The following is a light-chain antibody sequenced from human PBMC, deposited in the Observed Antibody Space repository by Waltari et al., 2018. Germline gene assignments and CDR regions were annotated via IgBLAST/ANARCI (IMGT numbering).Light chain of an antibody. Sequence: QSAPTQPASVSGSPGQSIAISCTGTSSDVGGYNYVSWYQHHPGKAPKLLIYDVNKWPSGASKRFSGSKSGNTASLTSSGLQADDETDYYCCSFTSSHTYVFGTGTKVTFL. CDR3: CSFTSSHTYV. V-gene: IGLV2-14*03. CDR1: SSDVGGYNY. J-gene: IGLJ1*01. CDR2: DVN.